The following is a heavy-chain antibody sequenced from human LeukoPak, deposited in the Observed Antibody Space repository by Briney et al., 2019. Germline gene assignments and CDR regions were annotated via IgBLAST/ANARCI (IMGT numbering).Heavy chain of an antibody. D-gene: IGHD3-10*01. J-gene: IGHJ5*02. CDR1: GGTFSSYA. CDR2: IIPIFGTA. Sequence: SVKVSCKASGGTFSSYAISWVRQAPGQGLEWMGGIIPIFGTANYAQKFQGRVTITADKSTSTAYMELSSLRSEDTAVYYCARSRGSMVRGVIILLWFDPWGQGTLVTVSS. CDR3: ARSRGSMVRGVIILLWFDP. V-gene: IGHV1-69*06.